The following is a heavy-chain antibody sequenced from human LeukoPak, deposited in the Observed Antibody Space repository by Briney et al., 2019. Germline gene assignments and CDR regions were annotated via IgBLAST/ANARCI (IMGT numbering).Heavy chain of an antibody. CDR1: GGTFSSYA. CDR2: FDPEDGET. V-gene: IGHV1-24*01. CDR3: AISHEGFDY. J-gene: IGHJ4*02. Sequence: ASVKVSCKASGGTFSSYAISWVRQAPGKGLEWMGGFDPEDGETIYAQKFQGRVTMTEDTSTDTAYMELSSLRSEDTAVYYCAISHEGFDYWGQGTLVTVSS.